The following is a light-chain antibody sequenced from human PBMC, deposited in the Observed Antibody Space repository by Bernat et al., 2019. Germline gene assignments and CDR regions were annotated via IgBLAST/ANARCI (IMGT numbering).Light chain of an antibody. V-gene: IGLV2-14*03. Sequence: QSALTQPASVSGSPGQSITLSCTGTSSDVGAYNYVSWYQQHPGKAPKLMIFDVSNRPSGVSDRFSGCKSGDTASLTISGLRDEDEADYYCSSVSTTSTPVVFGGGTKLTVL. J-gene: IGLJ3*02. CDR1: SSDVGAYNY. CDR3: SSVSTTSTPVV. CDR2: DVS.